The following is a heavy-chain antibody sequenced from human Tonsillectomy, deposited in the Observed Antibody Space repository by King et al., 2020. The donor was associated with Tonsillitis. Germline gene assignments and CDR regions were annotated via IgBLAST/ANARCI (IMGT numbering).Heavy chain of an antibody. D-gene: IGHD6-6*01. J-gene: IGHJ6*02. CDR1: GFTFSSYS. CDR2: ISSSSSYI. V-gene: IGHV3-21*01. CDR3: ARSEYSSSSYGMDV. Sequence: EVQLVESGGGLVKPGGSLRLSCAASGFTFSSYSMNWVRQAPGKGLEWVSSISSSSSYIYYADSVKSRFTISRDNAKNSLYLQMNSLRAEDTAVYYCARSEYSSSSYGMDVWGQGTTVTVSS.